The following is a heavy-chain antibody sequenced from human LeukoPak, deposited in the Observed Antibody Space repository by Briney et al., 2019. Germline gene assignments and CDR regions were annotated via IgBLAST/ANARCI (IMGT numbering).Heavy chain of an antibody. CDR2: INSDGSST. CDR1: GFTFSNYG. CDR3: ARCFSWYHHI. D-gene: IGHD6-13*01. V-gene: IGHV3-74*01. Sequence: QTGGSLRLSCAASGFTFSNYGMHWVRQAPGKGLVWVSRINSDGSSTSYADSVKGRFTISRDNAKNTLYLQMNSLRAEDTAMYYCARCFSWYHHIWGQGTLVTVSS. J-gene: IGHJ4*02.